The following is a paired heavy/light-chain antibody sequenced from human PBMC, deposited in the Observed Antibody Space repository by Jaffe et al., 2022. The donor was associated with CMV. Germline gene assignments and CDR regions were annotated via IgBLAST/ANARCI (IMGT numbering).Heavy chain of an antibody. CDR3: AREIREQLAYYYYYMDV. Sequence: QVQLVQSGAEVKKPGSSVKVSCKASGGTFSSYAISWVRQAPGQGLEWMGRIIPILGIANYAQKFQGRVTITADKSTSTAYMELSSLRSEDTAVYYCAREIREQLAYYYYYMDVWGKGTTVTVSS. CDR2: IIPILGIA. V-gene: IGHV1-69*09. J-gene: IGHJ6*03. CDR1: GGTFSSYA. D-gene: IGHD6-13*01.
Light chain of an antibody. CDR3: LLYYGGAQLV. CDR2: STS. J-gene: IGLJ2*01. V-gene: IGLV7-43*01. CDR1: TGAVTSGYY. Sequence: QTVVTQEPSLTVSPGGTVTLTCASSTGAVTSGYYPNWFQQKPGQAPRALIYSTSNKHSWTPARFSGSLLGGKAALTLSGVQPEDEAEYYCLLYYGGAQLVFGGGTKLTVL.